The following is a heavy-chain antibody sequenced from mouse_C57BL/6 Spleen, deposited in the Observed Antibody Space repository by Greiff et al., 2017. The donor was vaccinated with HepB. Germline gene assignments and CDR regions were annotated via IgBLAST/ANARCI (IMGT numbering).Heavy chain of an antibody. Sequence: VQLQQSGAELVRPGTSVKVSCKACGYAFTNYLIEWVKQRPGQGLEWIGVINPGSGGTNYNEKFKGKATLTADKSSSTAYMQLSSLTSEDSAVYFCARKEGGSSSGYIAYWGQGTLVTVSA. V-gene: IGHV1-54*01. J-gene: IGHJ3*01. D-gene: IGHD3-2*02. CDR2: INPGSGGT. CDR3: ARKEGGSSSGYIAY. CDR1: GYAFTNYL.